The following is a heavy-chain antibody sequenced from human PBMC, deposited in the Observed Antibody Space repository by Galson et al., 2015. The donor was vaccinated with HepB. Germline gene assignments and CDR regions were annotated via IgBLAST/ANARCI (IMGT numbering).Heavy chain of an antibody. CDR1: GDSVSSNSAA. CDR2: TYYRSKWYN. Sequence: CAISGDSVSSNSAAWNWIRQSPSRGLEWLGRTYYRSKWYNDYAVSVKSRITIYPDTSKNQFSLQLNSVTPEDTAVYYCARGRPLSIAVAGNFDYWGQGTLVTVSS. J-gene: IGHJ4*02. D-gene: IGHD6-19*01. V-gene: IGHV6-1*01. CDR3: ARGRPLSIAVAGNFDY.